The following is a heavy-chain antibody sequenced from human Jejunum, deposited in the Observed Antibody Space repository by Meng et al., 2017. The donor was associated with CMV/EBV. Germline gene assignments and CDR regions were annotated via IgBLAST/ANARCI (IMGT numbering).Heavy chain of an antibody. Sequence: FSNHGISWVRQAPGQGLEWMGWISGYNGNTNYAQKFQGRVTLTTEPSTSTAYMDLRTLRSDDTAVYYCARGLIRFGEHTDAMDVWGPGTTVTVTS. J-gene: IGHJ6*02. CDR2: ISGYNGNT. D-gene: IGHD3-10*01. CDR3: ARGLIRFGEHTDAMDV. CDR1: FSNHG. V-gene: IGHV1-18*01.